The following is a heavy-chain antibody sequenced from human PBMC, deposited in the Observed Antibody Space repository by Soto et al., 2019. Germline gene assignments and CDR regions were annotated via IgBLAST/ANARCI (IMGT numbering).Heavy chain of an antibody. CDR2: ISGSGGST. CDR1: GFTFSSYA. D-gene: IGHD6-13*01. CDR3: AKGGSSSCYTFLDY. V-gene: IGHV3-23*01. J-gene: IGHJ4*02. Sequence: GGSLRLSCAASGFTFSSYAMSWVRQAPGKGLEWVSAISGSGGSTYYADSVKGRFTISRDNSKNTLYLQMNSLRAEDTAVYYCAKGGSSSCYTFLDYWGQGTLVTVS.